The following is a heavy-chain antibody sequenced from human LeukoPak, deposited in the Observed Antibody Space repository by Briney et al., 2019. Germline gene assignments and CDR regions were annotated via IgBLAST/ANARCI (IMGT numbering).Heavy chain of an antibody. CDR1: GGTFSSYA. CDR2: IIPIFGTA. V-gene: IGHV1-69*13. D-gene: IGHD3-3*01. J-gene: IGHJ4*02. CDR3: ARGPPTYDFWSGYPFDY. Sequence: ASVKVSCKASGGTFSSYAISWVRQAPGQGLEWMGGIIPIFGTANYAQKFQGRVTITADESTSTAYMELSSLRSEDTAVYYCARGPPTYDFWSGYPFDYWGQGTLVTVSS.